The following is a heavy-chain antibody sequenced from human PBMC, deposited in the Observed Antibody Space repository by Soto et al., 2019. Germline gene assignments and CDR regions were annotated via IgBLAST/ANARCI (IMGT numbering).Heavy chain of an antibody. CDR2: ISGSGGST. D-gene: IGHD3-10*01. CDR1: EVNLSSYA. V-gene: IGHV3-23*01. J-gene: IGHJ6*02. CDR3: AKDLTMVRGSMDV. Sequence: GRAMRLSCEASEVNLSSYAMSCVRPFPGKGLEWVSAISGSGGSTYYADSVKGRFTISRDNSKNTLYLQMNSLRAEDTAVYYCAKDLTMVRGSMDVWGQGTKVTVSS.